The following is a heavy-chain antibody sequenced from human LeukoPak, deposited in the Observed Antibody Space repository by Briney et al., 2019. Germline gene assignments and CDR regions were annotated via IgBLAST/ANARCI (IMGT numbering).Heavy chain of an antibody. J-gene: IGHJ5*02. D-gene: IGHD3-10*01. CDR2: IYYSGST. Sequence: SETLSLTCTVSGGSISSYYWSWLRQPPGKGLEWLGYIYYSGSTNYNPSLKSRVTISVDTSKNQFSLKLSSVTAADTAVYYCARVRYYYGSGSYLNWFDPWGQGTLVTVSS. CDR1: GGSISSYY. CDR3: ARVRYYYGSGSYLNWFDP. V-gene: IGHV4-59*01.